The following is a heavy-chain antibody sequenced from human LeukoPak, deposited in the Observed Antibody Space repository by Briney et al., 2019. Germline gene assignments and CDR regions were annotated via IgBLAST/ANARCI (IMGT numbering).Heavy chain of an antibody. CDR3: ASAEGVDGGYVRWGY. CDR1: GFTFSSYW. Sequence: GGSLRLSCAASGFTFSSYWMHWVRQAPGKGLVWVSRIKSDESSTSYADSVKGRFTISRDNAKNTLYLQMNSLRAEDTAVYYCASAEGVDGGYVRWGYWGQGTLVIVSS. D-gene: IGHD5-12*01. V-gene: IGHV3-74*01. J-gene: IGHJ4*02. CDR2: IKSDESST.